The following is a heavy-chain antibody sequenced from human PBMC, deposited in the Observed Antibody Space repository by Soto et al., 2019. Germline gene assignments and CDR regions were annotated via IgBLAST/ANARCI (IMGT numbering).Heavy chain of an antibody. D-gene: IGHD6-19*01. CDR1: GFTFSSYS. CDR3: ARELDSSGCFDY. V-gene: IGHV3-21*01. J-gene: IGHJ4*02. CDR2: ISSSSSYI. Sequence: EVQLVESGGGLVKPGGSLRLSCAASGFTFSSYSMNWVRQAPGKGLEWVSSISSSSSYIYYADSVKGRFTNSRDNAKNSLYLQMNSLRAEDTAVYYCARELDSSGCFDYWGQGTLVTVSS.